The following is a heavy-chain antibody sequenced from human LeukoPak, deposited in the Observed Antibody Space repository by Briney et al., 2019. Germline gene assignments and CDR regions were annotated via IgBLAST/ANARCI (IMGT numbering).Heavy chain of an antibody. V-gene: IGHV1-2*02. CDR3: ARESSMVRGVIGY. CDR1: GYTFTGYY. Sequence: ASLKVSCKASGYTFTGYYMHWVRQAPGQGLEWMGWINPNSGGTNYAQKFQGRVTMTRDTSISTAYMELSRLRSDDTAVYYCARESSMVRGVIGYWGQGTLVTVSS. D-gene: IGHD3-10*01. CDR2: INPNSGGT. J-gene: IGHJ4*02.